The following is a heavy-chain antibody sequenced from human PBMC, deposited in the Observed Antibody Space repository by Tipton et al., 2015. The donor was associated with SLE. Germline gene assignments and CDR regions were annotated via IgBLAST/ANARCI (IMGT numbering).Heavy chain of an antibody. D-gene: IGHD6-19*01. CDR1: GGSISSYY. Sequence: GLVKPSETLSLTCTVSGGSISSYYWSWIRQPPGKGLEWIGEIIHSGSTNYNPSLKSRVTISVDTSKNQFSLKLSSVTAADTAVYYCAREQSPVALFDHWGQGTLVTVSS. CDR3: AREQSPVALFDH. V-gene: IGHV4-59*12. CDR2: IIHSGST. J-gene: IGHJ4*02.